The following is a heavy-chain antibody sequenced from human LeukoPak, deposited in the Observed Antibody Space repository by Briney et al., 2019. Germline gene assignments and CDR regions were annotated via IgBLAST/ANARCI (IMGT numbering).Heavy chain of an antibody. V-gene: IGHV5-51*01. CDR3: ATYAGSSSKYFQN. J-gene: IGHJ1*01. CDR1: GYSFPSNW. Sequence: GESLKISCKGSGYSFPSNWIGWVRQMPGKGLEWMGIIYPGDSDTRYSPSLQGQVTIPADKSISTAYLHWSSLKASDTAIYYCATYAGSSSKYFQNWGQGTLVTVSS. CDR2: IYPGDSDT. D-gene: IGHD3-10*01.